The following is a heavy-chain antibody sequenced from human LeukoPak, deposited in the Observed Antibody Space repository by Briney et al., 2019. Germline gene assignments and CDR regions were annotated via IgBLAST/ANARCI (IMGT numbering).Heavy chain of an antibody. Sequence: PSETLSLTCAVSGGPISSTNWWSWVRQPPGKGLEWIGEIYHSGSTNYNPSLRSRITISVDKSKDQFSLRLSSVTSADTAVYYCARKKGSSGAFDIWGQGTMVTVSS. CDR3: ARKKGSSGAFDI. J-gene: IGHJ3*02. CDR1: GGPISSTNW. CDR2: IYHSGST. D-gene: IGHD1-26*01. V-gene: IGHV4-4*02.